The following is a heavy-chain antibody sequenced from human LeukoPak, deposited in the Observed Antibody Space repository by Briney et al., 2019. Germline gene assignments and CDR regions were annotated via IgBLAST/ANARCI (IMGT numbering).Heavy chain of an antibody. D-gene: IGHD1-26*01. Sequence: GGSLRLSCAASGFTFTSYSMSWVRQTPGKGLECLSYITSSSDSIHYADSVRGRFTVSRDNAKNSLYLQMNSLRDEDTAVYYCARDPGYSRPSSHGYFDHWGQGTLATVSS. J-gene: IGHJ4*02. V-gene: IGHV3-48*02. CDR1: GFTFTSYS. CDR2: ITSSSDSI. CDR3: ARDPGYSRPSSHGYFDH.